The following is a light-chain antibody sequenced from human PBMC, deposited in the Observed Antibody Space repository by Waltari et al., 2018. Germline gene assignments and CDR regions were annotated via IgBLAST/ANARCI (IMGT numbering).Light chain of an antibody. V-gene: IGLV2-8*01. CDR2: DVS. CDR1: ISDVGAYDY. J-gene: IGLJ1*01. CDR3: SSYSDIKQRV. Sequence: QSALTQPPSASGSPGQSVTISCTGSISDVGAYDYVSWYQQHPGKAPRLLIYDVSKRPAGVPYRFSGSKAGNTASLTVSGLQADDEADYYCSSYSDIKQRVVGAGTKVTVL.